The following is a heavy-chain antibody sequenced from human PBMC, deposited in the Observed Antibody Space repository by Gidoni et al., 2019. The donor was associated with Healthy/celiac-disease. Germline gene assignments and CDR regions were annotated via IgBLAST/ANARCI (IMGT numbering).Heavy chain of an antibody. D-gene: IGHD1-26*01. Sequence: QLQLQESGPGLVKPSETLSLTCTVSGSSLSSSSYYWGWIRQPPGKGLEWIGSIYYSGSTYYNPSLKSRVTISVDTSKNQFSLKLSSVTAADTAVYYCASRSGSYYGTARDYWGQGTLVTVSS. V-gene: IGHV4-39*01. J-gene: IGHJ4*02. CDR1: GSSLSSSSYY. CDR2: IYYSGST. CDR3: ASRSGSYYGTARDY.